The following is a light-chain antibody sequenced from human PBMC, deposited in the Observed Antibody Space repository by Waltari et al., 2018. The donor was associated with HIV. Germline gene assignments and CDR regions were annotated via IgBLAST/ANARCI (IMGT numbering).Light chain of an antibody. CDR2: DTS. CDR3: QQRSNWPPT. CDR1: QSVDDY. V-gene: IGKV3-11*01. Sequence: ENVLTQSPATLSLSPGERATLSCRASQSVDDYLAWYQQKPGQAPRLLIYDTSHSVTGIPARFSGGGPGTDFTLTISSLEPEDFAVYYCQQRSNWPPTFGGGTKVEI. J-gene: IGKJ4*01.